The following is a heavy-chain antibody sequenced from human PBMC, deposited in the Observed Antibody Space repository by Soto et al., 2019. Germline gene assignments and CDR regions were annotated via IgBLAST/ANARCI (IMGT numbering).Heavy chain of an antibody. CDR3: ARHKTNNYDSSGPFEN. CDR2: IYYSGST. J-gene: IGHJ4*02. D-gene: IGHD3-22*01. V-gene: IGHV4-59*08. Sequence: SETLSLTCTVSGGSISSYYWSWMRQPPGKGLEWIGYIYYSGSTNYNPSLKSRVTISVDTSKKQFSLTVNSVTAADTAVYYCARHKTNNYDSSGPFENWGQGTPVTVSS. CDR1: GGSISSYY.